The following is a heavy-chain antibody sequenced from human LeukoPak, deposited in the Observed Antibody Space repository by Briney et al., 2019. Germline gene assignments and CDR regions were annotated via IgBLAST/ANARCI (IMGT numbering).Heavy chain of an antibody. V-gene: IGHV3-33*01. CDR2: IWYDGSNK. D-gene: IGHD4-17*01. Sequence: GGSLRLSCAASGFTFSSYGMHWVRQAPGKGLEWVAVIWYDGSNKYYADSVKGRLTISRDNSKNTLYLQMNSLRAEDTAVYYCASGVADYGDYVWYYFDYWGQGTLVTVSS. J-gene: IGHJ4*02. CDR1: GFTFSSYG. CDR3: ASGVADYGDYVWYYFDY.